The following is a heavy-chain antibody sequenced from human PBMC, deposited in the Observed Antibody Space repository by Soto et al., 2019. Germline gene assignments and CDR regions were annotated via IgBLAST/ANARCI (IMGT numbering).Heavy chain of an antibody. V-gene: IGHV2-5*01. CDR1: GFSLSTSGLG. CDR2: IYWNDDK. CDR3: AHRPSGWYLFDY. Sequence: QITLKESGPTLVRPTQTLTLTCTFSGFSLSTSGLGVGWIRQPPGKALEWIARIYWNDDKRYSPSLKARLTITKDTSKSQVVLTMTNMDPVDTATYYCAHRPSGWYLFDYWGQGTLVTVSS. D-gene: IGHD6-19*01. J-gene: IGHJ4*02.